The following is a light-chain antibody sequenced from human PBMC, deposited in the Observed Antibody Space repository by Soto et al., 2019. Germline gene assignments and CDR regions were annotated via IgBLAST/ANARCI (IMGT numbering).Light chain of an antibody. J-gene: IGLJ1*01. CDR1: SSDVGAYNY. Sequence: QSVLTQPRSVSGSPGQSVTISCTGTSSDVGAYNYVSWYQQHPDKAPKVMIYDVSKRPSGVPDRFSGSKSANTASLTISGLQAEDEADYYCCSYAGSYYYVFGPGTKVTVL. V-gene: IGLV2-11*01. CDR3: CSYAGSYYYV. CDR2: DVS.